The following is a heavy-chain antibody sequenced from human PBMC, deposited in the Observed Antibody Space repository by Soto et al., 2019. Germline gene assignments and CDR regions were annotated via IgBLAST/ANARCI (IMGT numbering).Heavy chain of an antibody. Sequence: EVQLVESGGDLVQPGGSLRLSCAASGFTFSSHWMHWVRQAPGQGPVGVSRLNEDGNFKTYADSVKGRFTISRDNAKNSLYLQMNSLRVEDTAVYYCARPRSKSSTGFDLWGQGPMVTVSS. CDR1: GFTFSSHW. V-gene: IGHV3-74*03. J-gene: IGHJ3*01. CDR3: ARPRSKSSTGFDL. D-gene: IGHD2-8*02. CDR2: LNEDGNFK.